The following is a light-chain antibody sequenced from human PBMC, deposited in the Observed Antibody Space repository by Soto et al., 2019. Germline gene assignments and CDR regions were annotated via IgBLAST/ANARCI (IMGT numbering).Light chain of an antibody. CDR1: QSVSSN. V-gene: IGKV3-15*01. CDR3: QQYNDWPIA. CDR2: VAS. J-gene: IGKJ2*01. Sequence: EIVMTQSPATLSVSPGERATLSCRASQSVSSNLAWYQQKPGQAPRLLIYVASTRATGIPARFSGSGSGTEFTLTISSLQSEDFVVYYCQQYNDWPIAFGQGTKLEIK.